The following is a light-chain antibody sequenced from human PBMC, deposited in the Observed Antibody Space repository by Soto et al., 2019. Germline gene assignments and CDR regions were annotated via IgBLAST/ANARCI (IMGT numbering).Light chain of an antibody. CDR2: GAS. CDR1: QSVSSY. CDR3: QQYGSSPWT. J-gene: IGKJ1*01. Sequence: EIVLTQSPGTLSLSPGERATLSCRASQSVSSYLAWYQQKPGQAPRLLIYGASSRATGIPDRFSGSGSGTDFTLTISRLEPEDFEVYYCQQYGSSPWTFGQGTKVGIK. V-gene: IGKV3-20*01.